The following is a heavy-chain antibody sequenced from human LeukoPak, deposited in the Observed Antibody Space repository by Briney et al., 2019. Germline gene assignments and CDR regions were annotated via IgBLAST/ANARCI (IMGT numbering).Heavy chain of an antibody. V-gene: IGHV1-2*02. D-gene: IGHD6-13*01. J-gene: IGHJ4*02. Sequence: ASVKVSCKASGCTFTGYYMHWVRQAPGQGLEWMGWINPNSGGTNYAQKFQGRVTMTRDTSISTAYMELSRLRSDDTAVYYCARPQTRGQQLVGGYWGQGTLVTVSS. CDR2: INPNSGGT. CDR1: GCTFTGYY. CDR3: ARPQTRGQQLVGGY.